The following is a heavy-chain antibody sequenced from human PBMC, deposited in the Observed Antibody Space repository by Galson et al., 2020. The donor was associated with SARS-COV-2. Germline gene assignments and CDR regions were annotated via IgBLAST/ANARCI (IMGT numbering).Heavy chain of an antibody. D-gene: IGHD3-10*01. CDR3: ARIRAAWFGELWYGMDV. Sequence: SGPTPVKPTQTLTLTCTFSGFSLSTSGMCVSWIRQPPGKALEWLALIDWDDDKYYSTSLKTRLTISKDTSKNQVVLTMTNMDPVDTATYYCARIRAAWFGELWYGMDVWGQGTTVTVSS. J-gene: IGHJ6*02. CDR2: IDWDDDK. V-gene: IGHV2-70*01. CDR1: GFSLSTSGMC.